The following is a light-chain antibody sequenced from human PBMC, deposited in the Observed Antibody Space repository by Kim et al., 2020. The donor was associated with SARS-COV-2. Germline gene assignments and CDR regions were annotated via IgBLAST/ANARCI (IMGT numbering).Light chain of an antibody. CDR1: SSDVGSYNY. CDR3: CSYAGSSGYV. J-gene: IGLJ1*01. Sequence: QSALTQPRSVSGSPGQSVTISCTGTSSDVGSYNYVSWYQQHPGKVPKLMIYDVSKRPSGVPDRFSGSKSGNTASLTISGLQAEDEADYYCCSYAGSSGYVFGTGTKVTV. CDR2: DVS. V-gene: IGLV2-11*01.